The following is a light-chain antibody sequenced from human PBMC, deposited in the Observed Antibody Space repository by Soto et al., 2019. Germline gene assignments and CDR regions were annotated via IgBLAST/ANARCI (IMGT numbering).Light chain of an antibody. J-gene: IGKJ4*01. CDR2: DAS. CDR1: QSISSW. Sequence: DIQMTQSPSTLSASVGYRVTITCRASQSISSWLAWYQQKPGKAPKLLIYDASSLESGVPSRFSGSGSDTEFTLTINNLQRDDFATYHCQQYNRYSLTFGGGTKVEIK. V-gene: IGKV1-5*01. CDR3: QQYNRYSLT.